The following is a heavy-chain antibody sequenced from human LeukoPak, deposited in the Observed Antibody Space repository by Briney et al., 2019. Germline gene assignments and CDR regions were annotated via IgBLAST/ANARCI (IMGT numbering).Heavy chain of an antibody. D-gene: IGHD3-10*01. CDR2: IYYSGST. CDR3: ARVITMVRGVSGYFDY. CDR1: GGPISSSSYY. V-gene: IGHV4-39*07. Sequence: SQTLSLTCTVSGGPISSSSYYWGWIRQPPGKGLEWIGSIYYSGSTYYNPSLKSRVTISVDTSKNQFSLKLSSVTAADTAVYYCARVITMVRGVSGYFDYWGQGTLVTVSS. J-gene: IGHJ4*02.